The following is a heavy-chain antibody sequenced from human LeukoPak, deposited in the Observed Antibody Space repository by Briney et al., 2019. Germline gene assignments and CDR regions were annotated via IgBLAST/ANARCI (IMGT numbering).Heavy chain of an antibody. CDR1: GSTFTDYW. D-gene: IGHD3-16*01. CDR3: ARGAYTYRY. CDR2: IKQDGSEK. Sequence: GGSLRLSCAASGSTFTDYWMSWVRQAPGKGLEWVANIKQDGSEKNYVDSVKGRFTISRDNAENSLYLQMNSLRADDTAVYYCARGAYTYRYWGQGTLVTVFS. V-gene: IGHV3-7*04. J-gene: IGHJ4*02.